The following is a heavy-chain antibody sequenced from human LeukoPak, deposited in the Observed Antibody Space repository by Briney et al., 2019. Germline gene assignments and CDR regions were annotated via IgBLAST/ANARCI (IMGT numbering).Heavy chain of an antibody. CDR1: GGTFSSYA. CDR2: IIPIFGTA. J-gene: IGHJ4*02. Sequence: ASVKVSCKASGGTFSSYAISWVRQAPGQGLEWMGGIIPIFGTANYAQKFQGRVTITADESTSTAYMELSSLRSEDTAVYYCGPTSGYRIDYWGQGTLVTVSS. D-gene: IGHD3-22*01. CDR3: GPTSGYRIDY. V-gene: IGHV1-69*13.